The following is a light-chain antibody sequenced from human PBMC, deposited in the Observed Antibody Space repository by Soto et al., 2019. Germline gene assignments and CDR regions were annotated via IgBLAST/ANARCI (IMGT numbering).Light chain of an antibody. CDR3: SSYAGTNNHHV. Sequence: QSVLTQPASVSGSPGQSITISCTGTSSDVGGYNYVSWYQQHPGKAPKLMIYEVSNRPSGVSNRFSGSKSGNTASLTVSGLQAEDEADYFCSSYAGTNNHHVFGTGTKLTVL. J-gene: IGLJ1*01. CDR2: EVS. CDR1: SSDVGGYNY. V-gene: IGLV2-14*01.